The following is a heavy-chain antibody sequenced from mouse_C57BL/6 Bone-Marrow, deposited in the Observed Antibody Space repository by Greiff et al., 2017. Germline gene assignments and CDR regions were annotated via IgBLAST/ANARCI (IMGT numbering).Heavy chain of an antibody. CDR1: GYAFSSSW. D-gene: IGHD3-1*01. V-gene: IGHV1-82*01. J-gene: IGHJ4*01. CDR2: IYPGDGDT. Sequence: VKLQQSGPELVKPGASVKISCKASGYAFSSSWMNWVKQRPGKGLEWIGRIYPGDGDTNYNGKFKGKATLTADKSSSTAYMQLSSLTSEDSAVYFCASSSGGAMDYWGQGTSVTVSS. CDR3: ASSSGGAMDY.